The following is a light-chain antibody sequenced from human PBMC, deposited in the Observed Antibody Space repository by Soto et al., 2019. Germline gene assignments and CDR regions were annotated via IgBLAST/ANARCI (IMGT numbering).Light chain of an antibody. CDR2: KAS. J-gene: IGKJ1*01. CDR1: QTISSW. V-gene: IGKV1-5*03. CDR3: QHYNSYSEA. Sequence: DLQMTQSPSTLSASVGDRVTITCRASQTISSWLAWYQQKPGKAPKLLIYKASTLKSGVPSRFSGSGSGTEFTLTISSLQPDDGATYDGQHYNSYSEAFGQGTKVDIK.